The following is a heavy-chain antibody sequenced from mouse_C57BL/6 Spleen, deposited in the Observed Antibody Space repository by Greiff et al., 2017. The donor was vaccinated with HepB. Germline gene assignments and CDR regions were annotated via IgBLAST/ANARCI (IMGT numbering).Heavy chain of an antibody. CDR1: GYAFSSSW. J-gene: IGHJ1*03. CDR2: IYPGDGDT. Sequence: SGPELVKPGASVKISCKASGYAFSSSWMNWVKQRPGKGLEWIGRIYPGDGDTNYNGKFKGKATLTADKSSSTAYMQLSSLTSEDSAVYFCAPRNYGYFDVWGTGTTVTVSS. CDR3: APRNYGYFDV. V-gene: IGHV1-82*01.